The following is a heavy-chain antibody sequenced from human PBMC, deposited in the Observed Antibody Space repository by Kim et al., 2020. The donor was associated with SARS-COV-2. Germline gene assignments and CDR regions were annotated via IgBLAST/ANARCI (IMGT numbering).Heavy chain of an antibody. Sequence: ASVKVSCKASGYTFTSYAINWVRQAPGQGLEWMGYIHTDTGNPTYAHGFTGRFVFSLDTSVSTAYLHISSLKADDTAVYYCAGLKGYYYGMDVWGQGTTVAVSS. CDR2: IHTDTGNP. J-gene: IGHJ6*02. V-gene: IGHV7-4-1*02. CDR1: GYTFTSYA. CDR3: AGLKGYYYGMDV.